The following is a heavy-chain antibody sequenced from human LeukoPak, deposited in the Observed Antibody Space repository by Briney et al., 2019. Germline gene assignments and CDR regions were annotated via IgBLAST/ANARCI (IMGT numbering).Heavy chain of an antibody. V-gene: IGHV3-53*01. CDR2: ISSAGST. Sequence: GGSLRLSCAASGFTFSDYYMSWVRQAPGKGLEWVSVISSAGSTYYADSVKGRFAISRDDSKNTLYLQMNSLRAEDTAVYYCARNLPERSRLITMIRGVRSWFDPWGQGTLVTVSS. CDR1: GFTFSDYY. J-gene: IGHJ5*02. D-gene: IGHD3-10*01. CDR3: ARNLPERSRLITMIRGVRSWFDP.